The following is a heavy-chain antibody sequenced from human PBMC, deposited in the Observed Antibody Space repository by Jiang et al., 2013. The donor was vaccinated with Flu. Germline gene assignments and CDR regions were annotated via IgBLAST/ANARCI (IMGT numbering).Heavy chain of an antibody. CDR3: ARGVGITMIVVVITSYYFDY. CDR2: IYYSGST. J-gene: IGHJ4*02. V-gene: IGHV4-39*07. D-gene: IGHD3-22*01. Sequence: PPGKGLEWIGSIYYSGSTYYNPSLKSRVTISVDTSKNQFSLKLSSVTAADTAVYYCARGVGITMIVVVITSYYFDYWGQGTLVTVSS.